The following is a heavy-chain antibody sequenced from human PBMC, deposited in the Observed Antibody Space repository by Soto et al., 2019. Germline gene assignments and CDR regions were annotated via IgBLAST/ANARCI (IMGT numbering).Heavy chain of an antibody. CDR1: GFTFSSYG. J-gene: IGHJ4*02. CDR2: ISYDGGNK. CDR3: AKASRGWYRAYFDY. D-gene: IGHD6-19*01. V-gene: IGHV3-30*18. Sequence: GGSLRLSCAASGFTFSSYGMHWVRHAPGKGLEWVAVISYDGGNKYYADSVKGRFTISRDNSKNTLYLQMNSLRAEDTAVYYCAKASRGWYRAYFDYWGQGTLVTVSS.